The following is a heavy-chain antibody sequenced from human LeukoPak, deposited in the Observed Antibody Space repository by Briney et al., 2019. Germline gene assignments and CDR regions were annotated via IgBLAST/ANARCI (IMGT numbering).Heavy chain of an antibody. CDR1: GYTFTCYY. CDR3: ARGEGSTIPRLDP. V-gene: IGHV1-2*02. D-gene: IGHD2-15*01. Sequence: ASVKVSCKASGYTFTCYYMHWVRQAPGQGLEWMGWINPNSGGTNYEQKFQGRVTMTRDTSISTAYMELSRLRSDDTAVYYCARGEGSTIPRLDPWGQGTLVTVSS. J-gene: IGHJ5*02. CDR2: INPNSGGT.